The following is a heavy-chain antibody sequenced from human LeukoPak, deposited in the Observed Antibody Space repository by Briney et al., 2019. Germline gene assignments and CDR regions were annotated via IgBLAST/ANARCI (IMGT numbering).Heavy chain of an antibody. J-gene: IGHJ3*02. D-gene: IGHD4-11*01. CDR2: IYYSGST. V-gene: IGHV4-59*08. CDR3: ARHAFHSNYRNDVFDI. CDR1: GDSISSYY. Sequence: SETLSLTCTVSGDSISSYYWSWIRQPPGKGLEWIGYIYYSGSTNYNPSLKSRVTISVDTSKNQFSLKLSSVTAADTPVYYCARHAFHSNYRNDVFDIWGQGTMVTVSS.